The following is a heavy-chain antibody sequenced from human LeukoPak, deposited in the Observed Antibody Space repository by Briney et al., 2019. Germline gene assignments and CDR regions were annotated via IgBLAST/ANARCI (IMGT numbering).Heavy chain of an antibody. Sequence: GGSLRLSCAASGFTFSSYAMSWVRQAPGKGLEWVSAISGSGGSTYYADSVKGRFTMSRDNSKNTLYLQMNSLRAEDTAVYYCAKDVGGRRWFDYWGQGTLVSVSS. D-gene: IGHD4-23*01. CDR3: AKDVGGRRWFDY. CDR1: GFTFSSYA. V-gene: IGHV3-23*01. J-gene: IGHJ4*02. CDR2: ISGSGGST.